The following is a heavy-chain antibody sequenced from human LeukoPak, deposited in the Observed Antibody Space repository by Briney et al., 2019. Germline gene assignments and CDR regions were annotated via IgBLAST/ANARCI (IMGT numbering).Heavy chain of an antibody. CDR2: ITGDAGST. D-gene: IGHD3-22*01. V-gene: IGHV3-23*01. CDR1: AFIASSYA. Sequence: PGGSLRLCCAASAFIASSYAMSGVHQPPRNGLERVSIITGDAGSTYHAESVKGRCSISRDNSKHTLYLQMSSVRAEDTAVDCCAKGPQLGSGYHPDYWGREPWSPSPQ. J-gene: IGHJ4*02. CDR3: AKGPQLGSGYHPDY.